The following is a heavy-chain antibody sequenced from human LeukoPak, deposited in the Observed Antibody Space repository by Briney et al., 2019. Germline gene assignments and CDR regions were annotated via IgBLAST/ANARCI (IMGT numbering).Heavy chain of an antibody. Sequence: GGSLRLSCAASGFTFSNFWMSWVRQAPGKGLEWVANIKQDGSEKYYVDSVKGRFTISRDNAKNSLYLQMNSLRAEDTALYYCAKDISSGMIAVAGTSWFDPWGQGTLVTVSS. V-gene: IGHV3-7*03. CDR3: AKDISSGMIAVAGTSWFDP. D-gene: IGHD6-19*01. J-gene: IGHJ5*02. CDR1: GFTFSNFW. CDR2: IKQDGSEK.